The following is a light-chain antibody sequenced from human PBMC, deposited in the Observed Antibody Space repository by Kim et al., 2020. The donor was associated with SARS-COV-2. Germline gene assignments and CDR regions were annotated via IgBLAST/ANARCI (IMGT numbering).Light chain of an antibody. Sequence: QSVLTQPPSVSGAPGQRVTISCTGSRSNIGADYDVHWYQQVPGTAPKLLIYANNNRPSGVPDRFSGSKSGASASLAITGLQAEDEADYFCQSYDISLSGSRVFGGGTKLTVL. V-gene: IGLV1-40*01. CDR2: ANN. J-gene: IGLJ3*02. CDR1: RSNIGADYD. CDR3: QSYDISLSGSRV.